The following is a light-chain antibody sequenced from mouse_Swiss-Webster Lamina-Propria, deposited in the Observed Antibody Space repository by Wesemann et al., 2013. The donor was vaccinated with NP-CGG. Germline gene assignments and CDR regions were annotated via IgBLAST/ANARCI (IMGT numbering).Light chain of an antibody. CDR2: SAS. CDR3: QQYNSYPLT. Sequence: DIVMTQSHKFMSTSVGDRVSITCKASQDVSTAVAWYQQKPGQSPKALIYSASYRYSGVPDRFTGSGSGTDSPLTISNVQSEDLAEYFCQQYNSYPLTFGAGTKLELK. CDR1: QDVSTA. J-gene: IGKJ5*01. V-gene: IGKV6-15*01.